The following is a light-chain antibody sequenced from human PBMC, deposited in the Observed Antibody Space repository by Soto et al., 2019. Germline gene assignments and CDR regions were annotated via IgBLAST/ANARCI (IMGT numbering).Light chain of an antibody. CDR1: QSVTTY. CDR3: QQRSDWPRT. CDR2: GAS. Sequence: EIVLTQSPATLSLSPGERATLSCRASQSVTTYLAWYQQKPGQAPRLLIYGASNRATGIPARFSGSGSGTAFTLTISSLKPEDFAVYYCQQRSDWPRTFGQGTKLEIK. V-gene: IGKV3-11*01. J-gene: IGKJ2*01.